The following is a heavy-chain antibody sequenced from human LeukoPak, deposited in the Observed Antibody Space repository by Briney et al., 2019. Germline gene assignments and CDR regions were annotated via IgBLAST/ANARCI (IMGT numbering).Heavy chain of an antibody. CDR2: ISSSGSTM. CDR1: GFTFSNYN. CDR3: ARVWDGYSGEDY. D-gene: IGHD5-18*01. V-gene: IGHV3-48*01. J-gene: IGHJ4*02. Sequence: GGSLRLSCAASGFTFSNYNMIWVRQAPGKGLESASYISSSGSTMHYADSVRGRFTISRDNAKKSLYLQMNSLRAEDTAVYYCARVWDGYSGEDYWGQGTLVTVSS.